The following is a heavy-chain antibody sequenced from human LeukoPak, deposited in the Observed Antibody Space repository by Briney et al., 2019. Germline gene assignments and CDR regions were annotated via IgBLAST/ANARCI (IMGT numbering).Heavy chain of an antibody. Sequence: GGSLRLSCAASGFTVSSNYMSWVRQAPGKGLEWVSVIYSGGSTYYADSVKGRFTISRDNSKNTLYLQMNGLRAEDTAVYYCARDLAMYSGSTYYYYGMDVWGQGTTVTVSS. CDR1: GFTVSSNY. CDR3: ARDLAMYSGSTYYYYGMDV. CDR2: IYSGGST. V-gene: IGHV3-66*01. D-gene: IGHD3-10*01. J-gene: IGHJ6*02.